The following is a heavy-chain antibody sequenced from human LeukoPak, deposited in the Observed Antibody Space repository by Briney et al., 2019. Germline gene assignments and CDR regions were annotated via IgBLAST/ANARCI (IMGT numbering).Heavy chain of an antibody. J-gene: IGHJ3*02. CDR3: AKGVGSSCYAAFDI. Sequence: GGSLRLSCAASGFTFSGYSMHWVRQAPGKGLEYVSSITTTGESTYYEDSVKARFTISRDNSKNTLYLQMGSLRTEDMAVYYCAKGVGSSCYAAFDIWGQGTMVTVSS. CDR1: GFTFSGYS. CDR2: ITTTGEST. D-gene: IGHD6-13*01. V-gene: IGHV3-64*02.